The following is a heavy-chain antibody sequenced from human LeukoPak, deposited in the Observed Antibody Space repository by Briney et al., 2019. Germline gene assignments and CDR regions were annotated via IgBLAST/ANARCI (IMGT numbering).Heavy chain of an antibody. CDR1: GFTFSSYE. J-gene: IGHJ4*02. CDR3: AKVRWDNSGWYYLDY. Sequence: PGGSLRLSCAASGFTFSSYEMNWVRQAPGKGLEWVSYISSSGSTIYYADSVKGRFTISRDNARNSLYLQMNSLRAEDTAVYYCAKVRWDNSGWYYLDYWGQGTLVTVSS. CDR2: ISSSGSTI. V-gene: IGHV3-48*03. D-gene: IGHD6-19*01.